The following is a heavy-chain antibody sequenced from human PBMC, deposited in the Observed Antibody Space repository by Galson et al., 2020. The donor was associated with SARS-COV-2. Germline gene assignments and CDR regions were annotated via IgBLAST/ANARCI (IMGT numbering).Heavy chain of an antibody. D-gene: IGHD2-2*01. CDR2: IYWDDDK. V-gene: IGHV2-5*02. J-gene: IGHJ3*02. Sequence: VSGPTLVKPTQTLTLTCTFSGFSLSTNGVGVGWIRQPPGKALEWLTLIYWDDDKRYSPSLKSRLTITKDTSKNQVVLTMTNMDPVDTATYYCARIRVLPAAFLDAFDIWGQGTMVTVSS. CDR3: ARIRVLPAAFLDAFDI. CDR1: GFSLSTNGVG.